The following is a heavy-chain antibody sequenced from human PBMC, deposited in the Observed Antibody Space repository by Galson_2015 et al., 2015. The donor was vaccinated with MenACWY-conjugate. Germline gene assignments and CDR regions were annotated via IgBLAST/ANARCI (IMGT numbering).Heavy chain of an antibody. CDR3: ARHLVLFSYFDF. CDR2: IYYSGST. J-gene: IGHJ4*02. Sequence: ETLSLTCTVSGDSISSYYWSWIRQPPGKGLEWIGYIYYSGSTDYNPSLKSRVTISLDTSTNQFSLKLRSVTAADTAVYYCARHLVLFSYFDFWGQGTLVTVSS. D-gene: IGHD2/OR15-2a*01. V-gene: IGHV4-59*08. CDR1: GDSISSYY.